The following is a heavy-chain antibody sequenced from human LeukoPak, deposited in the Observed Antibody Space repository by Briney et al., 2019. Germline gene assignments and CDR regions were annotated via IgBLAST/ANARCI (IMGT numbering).Heavy chain of an antibody. J-gene: IGHJ6*02. CDR3: ARGGYYAMDV. Sequence: PGGSLRLSCAASRFIFGNFDLHWVRQAPGKGLEWVAVISHDGRNDFYGDSVKGRFTISRDNSQNTLYLQMNSLRAEDTAVYYCARGGYYAMDVWGQGTTVTVSS. CDR2: ISHDGRND. V-gene: IGHV3-30*03. CDR1: RFIFGNFD.